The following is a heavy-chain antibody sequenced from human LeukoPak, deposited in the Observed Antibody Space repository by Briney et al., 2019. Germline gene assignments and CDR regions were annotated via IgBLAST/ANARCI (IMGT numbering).Heavy chain of an antibody. CDR1: GGTFSSYA. D-gene: IGHD3-22*01. Sequence: SVTVSCKASGGTFSSYAISWVRQAPGQGLEWMGGIIPILGIANYAQKFQGRVTITADKSTITAYMELSSLRSEDTAVYYCAREHTMIVVVITTYYYYGMDVWGQGTTVTVSS. V-gene: IGHV1-69*04. CDR3: AREHTMIVVVITTYYYYGMDV. J-gene: IGHJ6*02. CDR2: IIPILGIA.